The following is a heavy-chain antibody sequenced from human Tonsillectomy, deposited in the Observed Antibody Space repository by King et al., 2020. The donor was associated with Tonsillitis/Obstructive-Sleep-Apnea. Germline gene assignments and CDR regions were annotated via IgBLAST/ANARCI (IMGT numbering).Heavy chain of an antibody. D-gene: IGHD3-10*01. CDR1: GFTFSDYY. CDR2: ISSSSSYT. J-gene: IGHJ4*02. CDR3: ARDSRGSRILWFGELCCDFDY. Sequence: VQLVESGGGLVKPGGSLRLSCAASGFTFSDYYMSWIRQAPGKGLEWVSYISSSSSYTNYADSVKGRFTISRDNAKNSLYLQMNSLRAEDTAVYYCARDSRGSRILWFGELCCDFDYWGQGTLVTVSS. V-gene: IGHV3-11*05.